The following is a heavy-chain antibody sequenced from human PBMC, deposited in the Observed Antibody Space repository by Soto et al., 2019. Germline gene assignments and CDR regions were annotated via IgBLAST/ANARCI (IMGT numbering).Heavy chain of an antibody. Sequence: EVHLVESGGGLVKPGGSLRLSCAGSGFTFSSSTMSWVRQAPGKGLEWVSSISSSSAYIYNADSLKGRFTISRDNAKNSLYLQMNSLRAEDTAVYFCARDLGEMYAVWGQGILVTVSS. J-gene: IGHJ4*02. CDR1: GFTFSSST. CDR2: ISSSSAYI. V-gene: IGHV3-21*01. D-gene: IGHD2-8*01. CDR3: ARDLGEMYAV.